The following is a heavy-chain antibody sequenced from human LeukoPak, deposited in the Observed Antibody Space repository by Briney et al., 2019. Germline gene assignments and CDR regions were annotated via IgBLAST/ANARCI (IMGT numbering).Heavy chain of an antibody. CDR3: ARANTNFWKSYSDYFYYYGMDV. J-gene: IGHJ6*02. CDR2: IYLGDSDT. D-gene: IGHD3-3*01. Sequence: GESLKISCKGSGYNSTNYWIGRVRQMPGKGLEYMGIIYLGDSDTKYSPSFQGHVTISADKSISTAYLQWSSLRASDSATYYCARANTNFWKSYSDYFYYYGMDVWGQGTTVTVSS. CDR1: GYNSTNYW. V-gene: IGHV5-51*01.